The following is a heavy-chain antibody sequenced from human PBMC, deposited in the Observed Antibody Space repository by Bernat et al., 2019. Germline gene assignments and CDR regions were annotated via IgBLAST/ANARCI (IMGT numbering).Heavy chain of an antibody. Sequence: EVQLVESGGGLVKPGGSLRLSCAASGFTFSNAWMSWVRQAPGKGLEWVGRIKSKTDGGTTDYAAPVKGRFTISRDDSKNTLYLQMNSVKTEDTAVYYCTTPASTYYYGMDVWGQGTTVTVSS. CDR1: GFTFSNAW. V-gene: IGHV3-15*01. CDR3: TTPASTYYYGMDV. J-gene: IGHJ6*02. CDR2: IKSKTDGGTT.